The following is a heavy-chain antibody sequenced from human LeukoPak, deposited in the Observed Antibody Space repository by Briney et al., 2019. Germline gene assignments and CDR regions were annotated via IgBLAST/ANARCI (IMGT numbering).Heavy chain of an antibody. Sequence: GGSLRLSCAASGNYWMHWVRQAPGKGPVWVSHDSDGSWTSHADSVKGRFTISKDNAKNTVYLQMNNLRTEDTAVYYCVSFYETNWGRGTLVTVSS. CDR2: DSDGSWT. V-gene: IGHV3-74*01. J-gene: IGHJ4*02. CDR1: GNYW. CDR3: VSFYETN. D-gene: IGHD2-2*01.